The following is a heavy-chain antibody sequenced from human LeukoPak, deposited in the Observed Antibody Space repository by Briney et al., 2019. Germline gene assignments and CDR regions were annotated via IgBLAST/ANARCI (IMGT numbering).Heavy chain of an antibody. D-gene: IGHD2-8*01. CDR3: AKDKRGGPYGVDY. J-gene: IGHJ4*02. CDR1: GFAFSSYA. V-gene: IGHV3-23*01. Sequence: GGSLILTCAASGFAFSSYAMSWVRQTPGMGLEWVSAISGGGGSTYYADSVKGRFTISRDNSKNTLFLQMNSLRAEDTAVYYCAKDKRGGPYGVDYWGQGTLVTVSS. CDR2: ISGGGGST.